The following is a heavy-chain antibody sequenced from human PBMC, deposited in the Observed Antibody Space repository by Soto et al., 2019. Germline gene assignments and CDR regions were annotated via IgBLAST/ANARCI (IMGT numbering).Heavy chain of an antibody. CDR1: GFTFSSYA. CDR2: ISGSGGST. Sequence: GGSLRLSCAASGFTFSSYAMSWVRQAPGKGLEWVSAISGSGGSTYTADSVKGRFTISRDNSKNTLYLQMNSLRAEDTAVYYCAKVRDEDVVVPAASMSYFDYWGQGTLVTVSS. V-gene: IGHV3-23*01. D-gene: IGHD2-2*01. CDR3: AKVRDEDVVVPAASMSYFDY. J-gene: IGHJ4*02.